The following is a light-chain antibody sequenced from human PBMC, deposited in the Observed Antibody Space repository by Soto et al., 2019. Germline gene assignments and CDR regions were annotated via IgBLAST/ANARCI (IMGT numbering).Light chain of an antibody. CDR2: DAS. Sequence: DIQMTQSTSSLSASVGDRVTITCHASQDISNYLNWYQQKPGKAPKLLIYDASNLETGVPSRFSGSGSGTDFTFTISRLQPEDIATYYCQQYDNLPFTFGPGTKVDIK. CDR1: QDISNY. CDR3: QQYDNLPFT. V-gene: IGKV1-33*01. J-gene: IGKJ3*01.